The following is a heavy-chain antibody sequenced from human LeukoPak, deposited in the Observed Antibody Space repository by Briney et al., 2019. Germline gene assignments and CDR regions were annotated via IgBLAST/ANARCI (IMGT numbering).Heavy chain of an antibody. J-gene: IGHJ5*02. CDR2: ISYDGSNK. V-gene: IGHV3-30*04. D-gene: IGHD2-2*01. CDR1: GFTFSSYA. Sequence: GGSLRLSCAASGFTFSSYAMHWVRQAPGKGLGWVAVISYDGSNKYYADSVKGRFTISRDNSKNTLYLQMNSLRAEDTAVYYCARDCSSTSCASVEFWFDPWGQGTLVTVSS. CDR3: ARDCSSTSCASVEFWFDP.